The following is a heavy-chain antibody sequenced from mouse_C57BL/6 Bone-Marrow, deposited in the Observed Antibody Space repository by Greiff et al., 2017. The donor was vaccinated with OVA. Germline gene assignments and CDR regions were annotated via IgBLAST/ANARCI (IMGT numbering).Heavy chain of an antibody. V-gene: IGHV1-53*01. CDR2: INPSNGGT. CDR3: ARYPFTTVVGGGGFDY. CDR1: GYTFTSYW. D-gene: IGHD1-1*01. J-gene: IGHJ2*01. Sequence: LQQPGTELVKPGASVKLSCKASGYTFTSYWMHWVKQRPGQGLEWIGNINPSNGGTNYNEKFKSKATLTVDKSSSTAYMQLSSLTSEDSAVYYCARYPFTTVVGGGGFDYWGQGTTLTVSS.